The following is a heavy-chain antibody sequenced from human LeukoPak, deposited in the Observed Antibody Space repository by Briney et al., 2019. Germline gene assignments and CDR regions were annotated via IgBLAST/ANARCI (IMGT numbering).Heavy chain of an antibody. Sequence: ASVKVSCKASGYTFTGYYMHWVRQAPGQGLEWMGWINPNSGGTNYAQKFQGRVTMTRDTSISTAYMELSRLRSDDTVVYYCARTTYGDYEVELDYWGQGTLVTVSS. CDR2: INPNSGGT. CDR1: GYTFTGYY. J-gene: IGHJ4*02. CDR3: ARTTYGDYEVELDY. D-gene: IGHD4-17*01. V-gene: IGHV1-2*02.